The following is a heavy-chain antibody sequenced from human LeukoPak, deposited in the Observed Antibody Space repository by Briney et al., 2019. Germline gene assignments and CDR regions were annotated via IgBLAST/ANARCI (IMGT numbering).Heavy chain of an antibody. CDR1: GFIFSSYW. Sequence: GGSLRLSCAASGFIFSSYWMSWIRQAPGKGLEWVSYISSSGSTIYYADSVKGRFTISRDNAKDSLYLQMNSLRAEDTAVYYCAGETGYSSWRDMDVWGKGTTVTVSS. D-gene: IGHD6-13*01. CDR2: ISSSGSTI. V-gene: IGHV3-11*04. J-gene: IGHJ6*03. CDR3: AGETGYSSWRDMDV.